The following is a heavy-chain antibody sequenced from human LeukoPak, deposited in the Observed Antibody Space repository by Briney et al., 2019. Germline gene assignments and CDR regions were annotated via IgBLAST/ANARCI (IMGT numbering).Heavy chain of an antibody. J-gene: IGHJ5*02. CDR3: VKGPREYNKYNWFDP. Sequence: PGGSLRLSCEVSGFIVSSNYMSWVRQPPGKGLEWVSVIYSDGSTYYADSVECRFTISRDNSKNPLYLQMNSLRVEDTAVYYCVKGPREYNKYNWFDPWGQGTLVTVSS. V-gene: IGHV3-53*01. D-gene: IGHD1-1*01. CDR1: GFIVSSNY. CDR2: IYSDGST.